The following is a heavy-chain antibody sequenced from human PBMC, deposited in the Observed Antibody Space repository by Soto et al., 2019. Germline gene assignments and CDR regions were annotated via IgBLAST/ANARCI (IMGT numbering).Heavy chain of an antibody. J-gene: IGHJ4*02. D-gene: IGHD2-15*01. CDR3: ARXRIYCSGGSCPGGYFDY. CDR1: GFTVSSNY. Sequence: PGGSLRLSCAASGFTVSSNYMSWVRQAPGKGLEWVSVIYSGGSTYYADSVKGRFTISRDNSKNTLYLQMNSLRAEDTAVYYCARXRIYCSGGSCPGGYFDYWGQGTLVTVSS. V-gene: IGHV3-53*01. CDR2: IYSGGST.